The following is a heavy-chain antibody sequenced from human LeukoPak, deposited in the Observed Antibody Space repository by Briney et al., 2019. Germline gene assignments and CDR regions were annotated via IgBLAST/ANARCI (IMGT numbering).Heavy chain of an antibody. CDR1: GGSISSGGYY. CDR2: IYYSGST. D-gene: IGHD6-13*01. Sequence: SETLSLTCTVSGGSISSGGYYWGWIRQPPGKGLEWIGSIYYSGSTYYNPSLKSRVTISVDTSKNQFSLKLSSVTAADTAVYYCARHIGERLAAAPFGGMDVWGQGTTVTVSS. J-gene: IGHJ6*02. V-gene: IGHV4-39*01. CDR3: ARHIGERLAAAPFGGMDV.